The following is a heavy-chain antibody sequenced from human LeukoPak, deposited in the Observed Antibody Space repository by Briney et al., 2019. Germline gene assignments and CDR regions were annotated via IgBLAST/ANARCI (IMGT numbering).Heavy chain of an antibody. CDR2: TYYSSKWYN. D-gene: IGHD6-13*01. CDR3: ARVGTALPAFDY. V-gene: IGHV6-1*01. Sequence: SQTLSLTYGISGDSVSSNSAAWNWIRQSPSRGLEGQRRTYYSSKWYNDYAVSVKSRITIIPDTTKNQFSQQLNAVTPEETAVYYCARVGTALPAFDYWGQGTLVTVSS. J-gene: IGHJ4*02. CDR1: GDSVSSNSAA.